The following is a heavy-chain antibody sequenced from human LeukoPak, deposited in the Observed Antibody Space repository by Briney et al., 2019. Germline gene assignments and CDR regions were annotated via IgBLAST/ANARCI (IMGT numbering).Heavy chain of an antibody. CDR1: GYTFTSYG. CDR3: ATEFSYGDYTFDY. J-gene: IGHJ4*02. D-gene: IGHD4-17*01. Sequence: GASVKVSCKASGYTFTSYGISWVRQAPGKGLEWMGGFDPEDGETIYAQKFQGRVTMTEDTSTDTAYMELSSLRSEDTAVYYCATEFSYGDYTFDYWGQGTLVTVSS. CDR2: FDPEDGET. V-gene: IGHV1-24*01.